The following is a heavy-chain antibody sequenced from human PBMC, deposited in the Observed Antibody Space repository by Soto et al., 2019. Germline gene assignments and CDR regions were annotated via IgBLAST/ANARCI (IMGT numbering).Heavy chain of an antibody. D-gene: IGHD3-3*01. J-gene: IGHJ4*02. V-gene: IGHV4-59*01. CDR3: ARDLGGGFWSGYFEH. CDR2: IYYSGST. CDR1: GGSISSYY. Sequence: SETLSLTCTVSGGSISSYYWSWIRQPPGKGLEWIGYIYYSGSTNYNPSLKSRVTILVDTSKNQFSLKLSSVTAADTAVYYCARDLGGGFWSGYFEHWGQGTLVTVSS.